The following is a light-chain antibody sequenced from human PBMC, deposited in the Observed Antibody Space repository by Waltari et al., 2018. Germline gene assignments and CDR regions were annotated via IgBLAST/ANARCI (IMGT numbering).Light chain of an antibody. CDR3: CSYAGSGSSVV. J-gene: IGLJ2*01. CDR2: EVS. V-gene: IGLV2-23*02. CDR1: SSDVGNYNL. Sequence: QSALTQPASVSGSPGQSITISCTGTSSDVGNYNLVSWYQQHSGKAPKLIIYEVSQRPSGFSNRFSGSKSGTTASLTISGLQAEDEADFYCCSYAGSGSSVVFGGGTKLTVL.